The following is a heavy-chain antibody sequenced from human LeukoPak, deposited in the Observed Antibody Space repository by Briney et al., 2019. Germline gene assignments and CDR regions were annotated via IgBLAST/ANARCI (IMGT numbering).Heavy chain of an antibody. D-gene: IGHD2-2*01. CDR1: GGSISSGGYY. V-gene: IGHV4-39*07. CDR2: INHSGST. Sequence: SETLSLTCTVSGGSISSGGYYWSWIRQPPGKGLEWIGEINHSGSTNYNPSLKSRVTISVDTSKNQFSLKLSSVTAADTAVYYCARGRLYCSSTSCYAGNYYYGMDVWGQGTTVTVSS. CDR3: ARGRLYCSSTSCYAGNYYYGMDV. J-gene: IGHJ6*02.